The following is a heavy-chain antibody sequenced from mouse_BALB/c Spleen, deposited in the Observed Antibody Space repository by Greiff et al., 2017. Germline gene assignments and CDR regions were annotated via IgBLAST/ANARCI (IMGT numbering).Heavy chain of an antibody. V-gene: IGHV1-54*01. Sequence: VQLQQSGAELVRPGTSVKVSCKASGYAFTNYLIEWVKQRPGQGLEWIGVINPGSGGTNYNEKFKGKATLTADKSSSTAYMQLSSLTSDDSAVYFCARKGSSGNAMDYWGQGTSVTVSS. J-gene: IGHJ4*01. CDR1: GYAFTNYL. D-gene: IGHD3-1*01. CDR3: ARKGSSGNAMDY. CDR2: INPGSGGT.